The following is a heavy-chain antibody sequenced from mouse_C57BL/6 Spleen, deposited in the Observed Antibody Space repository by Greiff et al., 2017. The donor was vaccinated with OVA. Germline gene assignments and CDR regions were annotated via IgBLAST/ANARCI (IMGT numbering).Heavy chain of an antibody. J-gene: IGHJ1*03. CDR3: ARSGYDDDGEDV. CDR1: GYTFTDYY. V-gene: IGHV1-26*01. CDR2: INPNNGGT. D-gene: IGHD2-4*01. Sequence: VQLQQSGPELVKPGASVKISCKASGYTFTDYYMNWVKQSHGKSLEWIGDINPNNGGTSYNQKFKGKATLTVDKSSSTAYMELRSLTSEDSAVYYCARSGYDDDGEDVWGTGTTVTVSA.